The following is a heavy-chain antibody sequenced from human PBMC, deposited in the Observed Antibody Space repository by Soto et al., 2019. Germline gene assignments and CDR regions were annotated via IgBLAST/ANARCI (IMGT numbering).Heavy chain of an antibody. Sequence: SVKVSCKASGGTFSSYAISWVRQAPGQGLEWMGGIIPIFGTANYAQKFQGRVTLSKDTSASTVYMELSSLRSEDMAVYYCARELAAPGTSFDYWGQGALVTVSS. CDR1: GGTFSSYA. CDR3: ARELAAPGTSFDY. CDR2: IIPIFGTA. J-gene: IGHJ4*02. D-gene: IGHD6-13*01. V-gene: IGHV1-69*05.